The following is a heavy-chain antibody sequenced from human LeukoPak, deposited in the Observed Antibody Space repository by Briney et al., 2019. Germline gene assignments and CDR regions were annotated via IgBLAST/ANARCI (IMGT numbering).Heavy chain of an antibody. J-gene: IGHJ4*02. CDR2: INHSGST. V-gene: IGHV4-34*01. Sequence: SETLSLTCAVYGGSFSVFYSSWIRRPPGKGLEWIGEINHSGSTNYNPSLKSRVTISVDTSKNQFSLRLSSVSAADTALYYCARGPSGTPSVWGQGTLVTVSS. CDR3: ARGPSGTPSV. CDR1: GGSFSVFY. D-gene: IGHD1-26*01.